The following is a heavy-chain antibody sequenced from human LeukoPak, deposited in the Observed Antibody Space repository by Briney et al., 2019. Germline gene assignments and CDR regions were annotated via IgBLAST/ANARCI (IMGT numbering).Heavy chain of an antibody. V-gene: IGHV3-7*01. CDR2: IKQDGSEK. CDR3: AAKLGASY. D-gene: IGHD7-27*01. J-gene: IGHJ4*02. Sequence: SGGSLRLSCAASGFTLSTFWMSWVRQAPGKGLEWAANIKQDGSEKYYVDSVKGRFTISRDNAKNSLYLQMNSLRADDTAVYYCAAKLGASYWGQGTLVTVSS. CDR1: GFTLSTFW.